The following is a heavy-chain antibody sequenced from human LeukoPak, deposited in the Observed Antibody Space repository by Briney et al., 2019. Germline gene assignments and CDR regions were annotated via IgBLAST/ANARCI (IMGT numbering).Heavy chain of an antibody. CDR3: ARGLRVNTNWFDP. Sequence: SETLSLTCTVSGCSISSYYWSWIRQPPGKGLEWIGYIYYSGRTNYNPSLKSRVTISVDTSKNQFSLKLSSVTAADTAVYYCARGLRVNTNWFDPWGQGTLVTVSS. V-gene: IGHV4-59*01. J-gene: IGHJ5*02. CDR2: IYYSGRT. D-gene: IGHD1/OR15-1a*01. CDR1: GCSISSYY.